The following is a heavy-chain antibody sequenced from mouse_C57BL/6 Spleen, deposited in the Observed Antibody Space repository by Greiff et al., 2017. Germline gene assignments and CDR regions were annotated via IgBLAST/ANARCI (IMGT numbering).Heavy chain of an antibody. CDR3: TRGITTVVAMDY. Sequence: VKLMESGAELVRPGASVTLSCKASGYTFTDYEMHWVKQTPVHGLEWIGAIDPETGGTAYNQKFKGKAILTAAKSSSTAYMELRSLTSEDSAVYYCTRGITTVVAMDYWVKEPQSPSPQ. CDR2: IDPETGGT. CDR1: GYTFTDYE. V-gene: IGHV1-15*01. D-gene: IGHD1-1*01. J-gene: IGHJ4*01.